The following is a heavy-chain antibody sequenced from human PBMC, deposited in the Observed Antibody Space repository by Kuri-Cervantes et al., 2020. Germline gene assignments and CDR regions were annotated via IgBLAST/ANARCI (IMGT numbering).Heavy chain of an antibody. CDR1: GGSISSSSYY. V-gene: IGHV4-39*02. D-gene: IGHD3-9*01. CDR2: IYYSGST. Sequence: SETLSLTCTVSGGSISSSSYYWGWIRQPPGKGLEWIGSIYYSGSTYYNPSLKSRVTISVDTSKNQFSLKLSSVTAADTAVYYCARESGAQDILTGYSFLSGAFDIWGQGTMDTVSS. CDR3: ARESGAQDILTGYSFLSGAFDI. J-gene: IGHJ3*02.